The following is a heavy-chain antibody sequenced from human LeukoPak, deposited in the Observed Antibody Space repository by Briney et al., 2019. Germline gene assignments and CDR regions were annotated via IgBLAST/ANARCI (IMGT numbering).Heavy chain of an antibody. V-gene: IGHV1-69*05. CDR2: INPIFGTA. D-gene: IGHD3-3*01. CDR1: GGTFSSYA. CDR3: ARGKADTIFGVVIQGFDY. J-gene: IGHJ4*02. Sequence: SVKVSCKASGGTFSSYAISWVRQAPGQGLEWMGGINPIFGTANYAQKFQGRVTITTDESTSTAYMELSSLRSEDTAVYYCARGKADTIFGVVIQGFDYWGQGTLVTVSS.